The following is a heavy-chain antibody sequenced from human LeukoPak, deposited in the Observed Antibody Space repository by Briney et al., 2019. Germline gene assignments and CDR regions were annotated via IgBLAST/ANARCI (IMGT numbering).Heavy chain of an antibody. CDR3: ARDSSTVTTRHFDY. Sequence: SATLSLPFTVSGGSLRMFYWEWVRQPPGEGLGGIGYVYYTGSTYYNPSLKSRVTISVDSSKNQFSLKLNSVTAADTAVYYCARDSSTVTTRHFDYWGQGTLVTVSS. D-gene: IGHD4-17*01. CDR2: VYYTGST. V-gene: IGHV4-59*01. CDR1: GGSLRMFY. J-gene: IGHJ4*02.